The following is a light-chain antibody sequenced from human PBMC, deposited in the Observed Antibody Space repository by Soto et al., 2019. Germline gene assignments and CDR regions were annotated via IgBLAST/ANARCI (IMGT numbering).Light chain of an antibody. CDR1: SSDVGGYSY. CDR2: EVS. Sequence: QSALTQPPSASGSPGQSVTISCTGASSDVGGYSYVSWYQQHPGKAPKLMIYEVSKRPSGVPDRFSGSKSGNTASLTVSGPQAEDEADYYCSSYGGSNNLVFGGGTKVTVL. J-gene: IGLJ2*01. CDR3: SSYGGSNNLV. V-gene: IGLV2-8*01.